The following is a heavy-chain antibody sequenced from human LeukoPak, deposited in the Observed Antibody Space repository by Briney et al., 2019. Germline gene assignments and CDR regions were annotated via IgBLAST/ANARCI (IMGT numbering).Heavy chain of an antibody. CDR2: IYWDDDK. CDR1: GFSLSTSGVG. V-gene: IGHV2-5*02. CDR3: AHTAPYYDSSGYYHEAPFDY. J-gene: IGHJ4*02. D-gene: IGHD3-22*01. Sequence: SGPTLVNPTQTLTLTCTFSGFSLSTSGVGVGWIRQPPGKPLDWLALIYWDDDKRYSPSLKSRLTITKDTSKNQVVLTMTNIDPVDTATYYCAHTAPYYDSSGYYHEAPFDYWGQGNPYSVSS.